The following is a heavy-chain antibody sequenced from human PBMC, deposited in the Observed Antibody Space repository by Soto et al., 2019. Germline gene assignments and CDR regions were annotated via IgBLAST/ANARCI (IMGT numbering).Heavy chain of an antibody. D-gene: IGHD1-26*01. V-gene: IGHV3-30*18. Sequence: GGSLRLSCAASGFTFSSYGMHWVRQAPGKGLEWVAVISYDGSNKYYADSVKGRFTISRDNSKNTLYLQMNSLRAEDTAVYYCAKHSCGSCRYYYGMDVWGQGTTVTVSS. CDR1: GFTFSSYG. J-gene: IGHJ6*02. CDR3: AKHSCGSCRYYYGMDV. CDR2: ISYDGSNK.